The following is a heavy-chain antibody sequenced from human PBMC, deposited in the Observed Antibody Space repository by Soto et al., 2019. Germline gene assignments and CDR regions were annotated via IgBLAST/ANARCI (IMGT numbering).Heavy chain of an antibody. J-gene: IGHJ4*02. CDR1: GGTFSSNA. CDR3: APGGRGYSSAPRVYFEF. Sequence: QVQLVQSGAEVKKPGSSVKVTCKASGGTFSSNAISWVRQAPGQGLEWMGGIIPNFGTAHYAQKFQGRVTITADESTITASMELSSLKSEDTAVYYCAPGGRGYSSAPRVYFEFCGQGTLVTVSS. D-gene: IGHD5-18*01. CDR2: IIPNFGTA. V-gene: IGHV1-69*12.